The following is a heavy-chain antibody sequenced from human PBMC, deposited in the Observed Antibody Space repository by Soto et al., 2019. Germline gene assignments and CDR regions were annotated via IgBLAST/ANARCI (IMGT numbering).Heavy chain of an antibody. D-gene: IGHD6-19*01. CDR2: SSGSGGST. J-gene: IGHJ3*02. CDR1: GFSFSSYA. CDR3: AKLPGYSSEDDAFDI. Sequence: GGSLRLSCADSGFSFSSYAMSWVRQAPGKGLEWVSASSGSGGSTYYADSVKGRFTISRDNSKNTLYLQMNSLRAEDTAVYCCAKLPGYSSEDDAFDIWGQGTMVTVSS. V-gene: IGHV3-23*01.